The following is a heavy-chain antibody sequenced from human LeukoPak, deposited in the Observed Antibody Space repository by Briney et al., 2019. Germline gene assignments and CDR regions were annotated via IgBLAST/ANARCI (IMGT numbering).Heavy chain of an antibody. CDR2: INPDGRDT. Sequence: GGSLRLSCEGSAFIFSGHWMNWVRQAPGEGLEWVAHINPDGRDTYYVDSVKGRFTISRDNAQNSMYLQMNSLRVEDTAVYYCTSWGDTTAEYFQRWGQGTLVTVSS. CDR1: AFIFSGHW. V-gene: IGHV3-7*01. J-gene: IGHJ1*01. CDR3: TSWGDTTAEYFQR. D-gene: IGHD2-21*02.